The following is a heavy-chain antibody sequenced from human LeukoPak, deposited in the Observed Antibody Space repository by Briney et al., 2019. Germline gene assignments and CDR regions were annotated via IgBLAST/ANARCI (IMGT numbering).Heavy chain of an antibody. Sequence: GASVKVSCKASGGTFSSYAINWVRQAPGQGLEWMGGSIPIFCTANYAQKFQGRVTITAGESTSTASMDLSSLRSEATAVYYCARGGDGYPQYYFDYWGQGPLVTVSS. CDR2: SIPIFCTA. V-gene: IGHV1-69*13. CDR3: ARGGDGYPQYYFDY. CDR1: GGTFSSYA. J-gene: IGHJ4*02. D-gene: IGHD5-24*01.